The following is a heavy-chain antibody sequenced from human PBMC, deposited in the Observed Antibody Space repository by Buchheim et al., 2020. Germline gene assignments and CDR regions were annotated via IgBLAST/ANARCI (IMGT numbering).Heavy chain of an antibody. CDR3: ARHDSLGGPTHYSDY. Sequence: QVQLQQWGAGLLKPSETLSLTCAVYGGSFSGYYWSWIRQPPGKGLEWIGEINHSGSTNYNPSLKSRVTISVDTSKNQFSLKLNSVTAADTAIYYCARHDSLGGPTHYSDYWGQGTL. D-gene: IGHD3-16*01. CDR2: INHSGST. CDR1: GGSFSGYY. J-gene: IGHJ4*02. V-gene: IGHV4-34*01.